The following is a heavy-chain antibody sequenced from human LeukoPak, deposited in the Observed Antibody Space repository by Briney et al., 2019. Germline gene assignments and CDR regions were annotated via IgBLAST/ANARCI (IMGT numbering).Heavy chain of an antibody. CDR2: IYYSGST. D-gene: IGHD6-13*01. CDR1: GGSISSGGYY. Sequence: SETLSLTCTVSGGSISSGGYYWSWIRQHPGKGLEWIGYIYYSGSTYYNPSLKSRVTISVDTSKNQFSLKLSSVTAADTAVYYRASVAAGIIDAFDIWGQGTMVTVSS. CDR3: ASVAAGIIDAFDI. V-gene: IGHV4-31*03. J-gene: IGHJ3*02.